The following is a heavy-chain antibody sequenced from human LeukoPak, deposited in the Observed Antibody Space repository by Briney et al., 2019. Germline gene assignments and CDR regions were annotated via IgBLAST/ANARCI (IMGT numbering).Heavy chain of an antibody. V-gene: IGHV4-4*07. CDR2: IYTSGST. J-gene: IGHJ6*02. Sequence: SETLSLTCTVSGGFISSYYWSWIRQPAGKGLEWIGRIYTSGSTNYNPSLKSRVTMSVDTSKNQFSLKLSSVTAADTAVYYCARGWGSSWWNGYYYYGMDVWGQGTTVTVSS. CDR3: ARGWGSSWWNGYYYYGMDV. CDR1: GGFISSYY. D-gene: IGHD6-13*01.